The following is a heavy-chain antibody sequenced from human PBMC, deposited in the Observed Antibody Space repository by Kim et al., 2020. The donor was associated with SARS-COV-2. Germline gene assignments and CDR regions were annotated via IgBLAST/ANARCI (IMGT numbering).Heavy chain of an antibody. V-gene: IGHV3-7*01. CDR2: DGTEK. CDR3: ARGRGLDS. J-gene: IGHJ4*02. Sequence: DGTEKYYVDSVKGRFTVSRDNAKNSLYLQMNSLRADDTAVYYCARGRGLDSWGKGTLVTVSS.